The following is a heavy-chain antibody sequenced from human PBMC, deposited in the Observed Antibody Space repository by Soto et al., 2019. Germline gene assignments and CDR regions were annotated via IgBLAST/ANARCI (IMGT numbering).Heavy chain of an antibody. J-gene: IGHJ4*02. CDR3: ATAIAGGYGHTTLDF. CDR1: GFNFMTYG. V-gene: IGHV1-18*01. Sequence: QVQLVQSGAEVKQPGASVKVSCKASGFNFMTYGFSWVRQAPGQGLEWMGWINTYNGNTDHAQKFQGRVTMTTDTFTSTAHMELRSLRLDDTAVYFCATAIAGGYGHTTLDFWGQGTLVTVSS. D-gene: IGHD4-17*01. CDR2: INTYNGNT.